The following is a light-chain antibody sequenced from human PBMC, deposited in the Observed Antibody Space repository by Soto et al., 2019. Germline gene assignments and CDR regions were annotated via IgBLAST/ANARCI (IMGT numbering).Light chain of an antibody. Sequence: EIVLTQSTGSLSLSPGQRATLSCRASQSVDTTFFAWYQKKPGQAPRLLIYGASKRATGIPDRFSGSGSGTDFTLIISRLEPDDFAVYYCQQYMSSVTFGQGTKVEIK. V-gene: IGKV3-20*01. CDR2: GAS. CDR1: QSVDTTF. J-gene: IGKJ1*01. CDR3: QQYMSSVT.